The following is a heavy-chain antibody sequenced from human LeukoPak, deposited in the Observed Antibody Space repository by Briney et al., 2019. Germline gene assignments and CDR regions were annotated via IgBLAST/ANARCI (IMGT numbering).Heavy chain of an antibody. Sequence: SETLSLTCTVSGGSISSSSYYWGWIRQPPGKGLEWIGSIYYSGSTYYNPSLKSRVTISVDTSKNQFSLKLSSVTAADTAVYYCARAPGRYSYGQFPLLAWGQGTLVTVSS. V-gene: IGHV4-39*01. J-gene: IGHJ5*02. CDR1: GGSISSSSYY. D-gene: IGHD5-18*01. CDR3: ARAPGRYSYGQFPLLA. CDR2: IYYSGST.